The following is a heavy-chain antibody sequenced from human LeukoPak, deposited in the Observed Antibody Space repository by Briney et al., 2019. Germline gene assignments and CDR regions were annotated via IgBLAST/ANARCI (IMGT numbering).Heavy chain of an antibody. CDR3: ARDPKPYSGSLPSDY. Sequence: GASVKVSCKVSGYTLTELSMHWVRQAPGKGLEWMGGFDPEDGETIYAQKLQGRVTMTTDTSTSTAYMELRSLRSDDTAVYYCARDPKPYSGSLPSDYWGQGTLVTVSS. CDR2: FDPEDGET. J-gene: IGHJ4*02. V-gene: IGHV1-24*01. D-gene: IGHD1-26*01. CDR1: GYTLTELS.